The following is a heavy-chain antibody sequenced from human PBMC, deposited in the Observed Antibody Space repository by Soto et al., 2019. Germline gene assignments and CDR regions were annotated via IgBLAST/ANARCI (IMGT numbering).Heavy chain of an antibody. Sequence: PSETLSLTCTVSGGSISTYYWSWIRQPTGKGLEWIGYMYYSGNTKYNPSLKSRVTISVDTPKNQLSLKLSSGTAADTAGCYCDGIKNWELSPIGNWGQGTPVTVS. D-gene: IGHD3-16*02. V-gene: IGHV4-59*01. CDR1: GGSISTYY. CDR3: DGIKNWELSPIGN. CDR2: MYYSGNT. J-gene: IGHJ4*02.